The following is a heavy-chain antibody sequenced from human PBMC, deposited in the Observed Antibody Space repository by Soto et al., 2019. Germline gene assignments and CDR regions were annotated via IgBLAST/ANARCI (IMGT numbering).Heavy chain of an antibody. CDR2: ISSTSTYI. V-gene: IGHV3-21*02. D-gene: IGHD2-21*01. J-gene: IGHJ4*02. CDR3: ASEYCTGNSCYSRIFDY. CDR1: GFTFSRYS. Sequence: EVRLVESGGGLVKPGGSLRLSCEGSGFTFSRYSMNWVRQAPGKGLEWVASISSTSTYIYYGDFVKGRFSIARDNAKNSLYLQMDSLRDEDTALYYCASEYCTGNSCYSRIFDYRGQGTLVTVSS.